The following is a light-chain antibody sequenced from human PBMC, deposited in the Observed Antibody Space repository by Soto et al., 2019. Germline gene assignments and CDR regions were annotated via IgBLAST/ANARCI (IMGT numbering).Light chain of an antibody. CDR2: QVS. V-gene: IGLV2-14*01. CDR1: SSDVGGYNY. CDR3: SSYTSSSTLV. Sequence: QSALTQPASVSGSPGQSITISCTGTSSDVGGYNYVSWHQHHPGKAPKLMIYQVSNRPSGVSNRFSGSTSGNTASLTISGLQAEDEADYYCSSYTSSSTLVFGGGTKLTVL. J-gene: IGLJ3*02.